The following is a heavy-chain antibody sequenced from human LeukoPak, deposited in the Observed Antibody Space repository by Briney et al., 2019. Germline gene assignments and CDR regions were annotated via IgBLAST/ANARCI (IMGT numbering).Heavy chain of an antibody. Sequence: GGSLRLSCAASGFTFSSYAMSWVRQAPGKGLEWVLAISGSGGSTYYADSVKGRFTISRDNSKNTLYLQMNCLRAEDTAVYYCAKTGPLIAAYNWFDPWGQGTLVTVSS. CDR2: ISGSGGST. J-gene: IGHJ5*02. CDR1: GFTFSSYA. D-gene: IGHD6-13*01. V-gene: IGHV3-23*01. CDR3: AKTGPLIAAYNWFDP.